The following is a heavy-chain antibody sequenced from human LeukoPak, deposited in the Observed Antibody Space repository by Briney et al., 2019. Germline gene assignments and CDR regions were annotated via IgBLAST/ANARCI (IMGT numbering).Heavy chain of an antibody. Sequence: GGSLRLSCTASGFTFSTYGMHWVRQAPGKGLEWVTLISYDGSTKYYSDSVKGRFTLSRDNSKNTLYLQMNSLRVEDTAVYYCARKTTVYHAFDIWGQGTMVTVSS. CDR3: ARKTTVYHAFDI. J-gene: IGHJ3*02. CDR1: GFTFSTYG. CDR2: ISYDGSTK. V-gene: IGHV3-30*03. D-gene: IGHD4-17*01.